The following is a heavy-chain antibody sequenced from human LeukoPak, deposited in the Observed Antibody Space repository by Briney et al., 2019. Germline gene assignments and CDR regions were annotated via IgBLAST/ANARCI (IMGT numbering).Heavy chain of an antibody. V-gene: IGHV3-30*18. CDR1: GFTFSSYG. J-gene: IGHJ3*02. CDR3: AKAPRALPHYHPGAFDI. D-gene: IGHD1-26*01. Sequence: PGGSLRLSCAASGFTFSSYGMHWVRQAPGKGLEWVAVISYDGSNKYYADSVKGRFTISRDNSKNTLYLQMNSLRAEDTAVYYCAKAPRALPHYHPGAFDIWGQGTMVTVSS. CDR2: ISYDGSNK.